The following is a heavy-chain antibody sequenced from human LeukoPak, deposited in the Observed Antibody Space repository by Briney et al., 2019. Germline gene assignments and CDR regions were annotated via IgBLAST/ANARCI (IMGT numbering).Heavy chain of an antibody. Sequence: GSLRLSCAASGFTFSSYAMSWVRQAPGKGLEWVSAISGSGGSTYYADSVKGRFTISRDNSKNTLYLQMNSLRAEDTAVYYCAKRGSIAVAGTGLDFDYWGQGTLVTVSS. V-gene: IGHV3-23*01. CDR3: AKRGSIAVAGTGLDFDY. D-gene: IGHD6-19*01. J-gene: IGHJ4*02. CDR1: GFTFSSYA. CDR2: ISGSGGST.